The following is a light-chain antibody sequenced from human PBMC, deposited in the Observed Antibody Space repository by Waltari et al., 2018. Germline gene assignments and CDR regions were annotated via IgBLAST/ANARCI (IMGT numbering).Light chain of an antibody. V-gene: IGLV1-40*01. Sequence: QSGLTQPPSVSGAPGQSVTISCTGTSSTIGAASDVHWYPGLPGTAPKLLIFGNNHRPSGVPDRFSGSKSGTSASLAITGLQAEDEADYYCQSYDSSLIASVFGGGTKLTVL. CDR2: GNN. CDR3: QSYDSSLIASV. J-gene: IGLJ2*01. CDR1: SSTIGAASD.